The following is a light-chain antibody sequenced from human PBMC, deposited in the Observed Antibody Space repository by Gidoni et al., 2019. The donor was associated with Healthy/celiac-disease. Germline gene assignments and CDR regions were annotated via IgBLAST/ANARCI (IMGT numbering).Light chain of an antibody. J-gene: IGKJ2*01. CDR1: QSVSSY. V-gene: IGKV3-11*01. CDR3: QQRSNWPPYT. Sequence: EIVLTQSPATLSLSPGERATLSCRASQSVSSYLAWYQQKPGQAPRFSGSGSGTDFTLTISSREPEDFAVYYCQQRSNWPPYTFGQGTKLEIK.